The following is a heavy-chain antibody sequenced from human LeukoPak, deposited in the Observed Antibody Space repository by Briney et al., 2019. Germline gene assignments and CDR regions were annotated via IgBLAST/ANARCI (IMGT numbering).Heavy chain of an antibody. CDR3: ARDRAFGGVIGAFDI. V-gene: IGHV3-7*01. CDR1: GFTFSSYW. J-gene: IGHJ3*02. Sequence: GGSLRLSCAASGFTFSSYWMSCVRQAPGKGLEWVANIKQDGSEKYYVDSVKSRFTISRDNAKNSLYLQMNSLRAEDTAVYYCARDRAFGGVIGAFDIWGQGTMVTVSS. D-gene: IGHD3-16*01. CDR2: IKQDGSEK.